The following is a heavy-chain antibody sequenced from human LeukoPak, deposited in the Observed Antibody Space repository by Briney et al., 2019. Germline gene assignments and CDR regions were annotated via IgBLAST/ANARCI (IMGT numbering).Heavy chain of an antibody. CDR1: GGTFSSYA. J-gene: IGHJ4*02. Sequence: GASVKVSCKASGGTFSSYAISWVRQAPGQGLEWMGGIIPIFGTANYAQKFQGRVTITTDESTSTAYMELSSLRSEDTAVYYCARAGPLRFLEWLFYFDYWGQGTLVTVSS. V-gene: IGHV1-69*05. CDR3: ARAGPLRFLEWLFYFDY. D-gene: IGHD3-3*01. CDR2: IIPIFGTA.